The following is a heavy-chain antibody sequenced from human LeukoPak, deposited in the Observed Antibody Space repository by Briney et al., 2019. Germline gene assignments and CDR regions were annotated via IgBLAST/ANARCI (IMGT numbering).Heavy chain of an antibody. D-gene: IGHD4-17*01. CDR2: INPNSGGT. J-gene: IGHJ4*02. V-gene: IGHV1-2*02. CDR1: GYTFTGYY. CDR3: ASSDYGDYVFNY. Sequence: ASVKGSCKASGYTFTGYYMHWVRQAPGQGLEWMGWINPNSGGTNFAQKFQGRVTMTRDTSISTDYMELSRLRSDETAVYYCASSDYGDYVFNYWGQGTLVTVSS.